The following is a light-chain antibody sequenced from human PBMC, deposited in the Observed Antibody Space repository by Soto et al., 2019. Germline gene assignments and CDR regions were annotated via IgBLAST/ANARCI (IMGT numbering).Light chain of an antibody. Sequence: EIVLTQSPGTLSLSPGERATLACRASQSVSNNYLAWYQQKPDHAPNLLIYGASSRATGIPDRFSGSGSGTDFTLTISRLEPEDFGMYYCQQYGISAPITFGQGTRVEIE. CDR1: QSVSNNY. CDR2: GAS. CDR3: QQYGISAPIT. J-gene: IGKJ5*01. V-gene: IGKV3-20*01.